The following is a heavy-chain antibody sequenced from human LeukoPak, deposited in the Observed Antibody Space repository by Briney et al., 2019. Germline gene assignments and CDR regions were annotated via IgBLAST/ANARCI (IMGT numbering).Heavy chain of an antibody. D-gene: IGHD7-27*01. CDR2: IYYSGST. J-gene: IGHJ4*02. CDR1: GGSISSSSYY. V-gene: IGHV4-39*01. CDR3: ARLSNWCSFDY. Sequence: PSETLSLTCTVSGGSISSSSYYWGWIRQPPGKGLEWIGSIYYSGSTYYNPSLKSRVTISADTSKNQFSLKLSSVTAADTAVYYCARLSNWCSFDYWGQGTLVTVSS.